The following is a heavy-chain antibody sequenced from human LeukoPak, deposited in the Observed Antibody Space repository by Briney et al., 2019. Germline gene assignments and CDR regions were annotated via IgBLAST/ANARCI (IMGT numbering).Heavy chain of an antibody. CDR3: VRALTVLNYMDV. CDR1: GFTFSSYA. D-gene: IGHD4-17*01. CDR2: ISYDGSSK. J-gene: IGHJ6*03. Sequence: GGSLRLSCAASGFTFSSYAMHWVRQAPGKGLKWVAVISYDGSSKYYADSVKGRFTISRDDSKNTLYLQMNSLRAEDTAVYYCVRALTVLNYMDVWGKGTTVTVSS. V-gene: IGHV3-30-3*01.